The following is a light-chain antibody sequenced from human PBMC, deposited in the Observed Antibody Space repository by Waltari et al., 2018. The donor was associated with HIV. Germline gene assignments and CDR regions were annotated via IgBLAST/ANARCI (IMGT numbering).Light chain of an antibody. J-gene: IGLJ2*01. CDR1: RSNIGYNS. V-gene: IGLV1-51*01. CDR3: GTWDNGLSEVL. Sequence: QSGLTQPPSVSAAPGQRVTISCSGTRSNIGYNSVSWYQQLPGAAPKLLIYDNDKRPSGSPDRFSASKSGTSVTLGITGLQTGDDATYYCGTWDNGLSEVLFGGGTKLTVL. CDR2: DND.